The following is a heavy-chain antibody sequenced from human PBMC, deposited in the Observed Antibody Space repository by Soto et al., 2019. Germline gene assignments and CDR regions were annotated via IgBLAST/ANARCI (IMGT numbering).Heavy chain of an antibody. Sequence: ETLSLTCAVSGGSISSYYWSWIRQPPGKGLEWVSGIYGNGGGTFYADSVKGRFTISRDNSRNTLYLQMNSLRAEDTAVYYCAKDVRPDGYWDLDYWGQGTQVTVSS. V-gene: IGHV3-23*01. D-gene: IGHD5-12*01. CDR1: GGSISSYY. CDR3: AKDVRPDGYWDLDY. J-gene: IGHJ4*02. CDR2: IYGNGGGT.